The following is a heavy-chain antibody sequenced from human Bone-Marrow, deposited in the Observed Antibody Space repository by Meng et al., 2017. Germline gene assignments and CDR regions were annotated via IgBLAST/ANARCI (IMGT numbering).Heavy chain of an antibody. D-gene: IGHD6-13*01. J-gene: IGHJ4*02. CDR2: ISAYNGNT. Sequence: ASVKVSCKASGYTFTSYDINWVRQATGQGLEWMGWISAYNGNTNYAQKLQGRVTMTTDTSTSTAYMELRSLRSDDTAMYYCARDEDISAAGKLFGDYWGQGTLVTVSS. CDR1: GYTFTSYD. CDR3: ARDEDISAAGKLFGDY. V-gene: IGHV1-18*01.